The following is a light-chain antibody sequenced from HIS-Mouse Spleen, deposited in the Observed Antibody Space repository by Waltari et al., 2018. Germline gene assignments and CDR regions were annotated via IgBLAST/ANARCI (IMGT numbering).Light chain of an antibody. Sequence: SYELTQPSSVSVSPGQTARITCSGDVLAKKYARWFQQKPGQAPVLVIYKASERPSGIPERFSGSSSGTTVTLTISGAQVEDEADYYCYSAADNNVVFGGGTKLTVL. CDR1: VLAKKY. J-gene: IGLJ2*01. V-gene: IGLV3-27*01. CDR2: KAS. CDR3: YSAADNNVV.